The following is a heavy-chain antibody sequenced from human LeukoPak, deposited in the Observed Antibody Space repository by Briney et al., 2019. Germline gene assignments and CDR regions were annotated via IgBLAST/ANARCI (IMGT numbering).Heavy chain of an antibody. J-gene: IGHJ4*02. CDR1: GFSLSSYW. D-gene: IGHD2-2*01. CDR2: IKQDGSQK. CDR3: ARDLCSSTSCYFDY. V-gene: IGHV3-7*01. Sequence: GGSLRLSCAASGFSLSSYWMSWVRQAPGRGLEWVANIKQDGSQKHYVDSVRGRFTISRDNAKNSLYLQMNRMRVEDTAVYQCARDLCSSTSCYFDYWGQGILVTVSS.